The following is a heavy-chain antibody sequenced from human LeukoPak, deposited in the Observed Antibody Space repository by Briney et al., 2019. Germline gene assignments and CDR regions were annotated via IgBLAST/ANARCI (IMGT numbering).Heavy chain of an antibody. CDR2: ISAYNGNT. Sequence: VASVKVSCKASGYTFTSYGISWVRQAPGQGLEWMGWISAYNGNTNYAQKLQGRVTMTRDTSTSTVYMELSSLRSEDTAVYYCARGREDYYYYMDVWGKGTTVTVSS. D-gene: IGHD5-24*01. CDR3: ARGREDYYYYMDV. CDR1: GYTFTSYG. V-gene: IGHV1-18*01. J-gene: IGHJ6*03.